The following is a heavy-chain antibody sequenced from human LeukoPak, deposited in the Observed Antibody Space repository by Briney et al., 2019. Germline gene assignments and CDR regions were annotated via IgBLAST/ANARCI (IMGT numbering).Heavy chain of an antibody. D-gene: IGHD2-2*01. CDR1: GYTFTSYG. CDR3: ARVAEDCSSTRCYAGVDY. V-gene: IGHV1-18*01. Sequence: GASVKVSCKASGYTFTSYGISWVRQAPGQGLEWMGWISGYNGNTNYAQILQGRVTMTTDTSTSTAYMELRSLRSDDTAVYYSARVAEDCSSTRCYAGVDYWGQGTLVTVSS. J-gene: IGHJ4*02. CDR2: ISGYNGNT.